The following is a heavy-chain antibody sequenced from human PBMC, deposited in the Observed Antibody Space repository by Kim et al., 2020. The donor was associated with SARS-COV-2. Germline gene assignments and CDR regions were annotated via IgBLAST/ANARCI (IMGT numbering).Heavy chain of an antibody. CDR3: ARKAGQWLAQYYFDY. J-gene: IGHJ4*02. V-gene: IGHV3-48*02. CDR2: ISSSSSTI. D-gene: IGHD6-19*01. Sequence: GGSLRLSCAASGFTFSIYSMNWVRQAPGKGLEWVSYISSSSSTIYYADSVKGRFTISRDNAKNSLYLQMNSLRDEDTAVYYCARKAGQWLAQYYFDYWGQGTLVTVSS. CDR1: GFTFSIYS.